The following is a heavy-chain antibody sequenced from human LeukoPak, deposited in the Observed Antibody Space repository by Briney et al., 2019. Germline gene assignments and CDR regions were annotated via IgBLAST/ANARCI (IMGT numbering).Heavy chain of an antibody. CDR1: GFTFSSYA. CDR2: ISYDGSNK. D-gene: IGHD6-13*01. CDR3: AKDPYSSSWTGGSILFDY. V-gene: IGHV3-30-3*01. Sequence: GGSLRLSCAASGFTFSSYAMHWVRQAPGKGLEWVAVISYDGSNKYYADSVKGRFTISRDNSKNTLYLQMNSLRAEDTAVYYCAKDPYSSSWTGGSILFDYWGQGTLVTVSS. J-gene: IGHJ4*02.